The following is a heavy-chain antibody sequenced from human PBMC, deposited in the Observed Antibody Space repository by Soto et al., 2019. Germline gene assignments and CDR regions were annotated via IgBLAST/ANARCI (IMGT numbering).Heavy chain of an antibody. V-gene: IGHV1-2*02. CDR3: GRGRSGQIVIFY. CDR1: GYTFSGHY. Sequence: ATVKVSCKTSGYTFSGHYIHWVRQAPQQGPEWMGEIGPESGATRYAEKFRGRVTMTMGTSITTVYMELRNLSPDDTAVYYCGRGRSGQIVIFYWGQGTPVTVSS. D-gene: IGHD1-26*01. J-gene: IGHJ4*02. CDR2: IGPESGAT.